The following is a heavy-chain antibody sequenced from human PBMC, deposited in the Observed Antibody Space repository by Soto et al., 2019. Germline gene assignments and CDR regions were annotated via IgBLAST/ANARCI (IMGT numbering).Heavy chain of an antibody. Sequence: PSETLSLTCAVYGGSFSGYYWSWIRQPPGKGLEWIGEINHSGSTNYNPSLKSRVTISVDTSKNQFSLKLSSVTAADTAVYYCARGHIVVVPAAMGFDPWGQGTLVTVSS. D-gene: IGHD2-2*01. CDR3: ARGHIVVVPAAMGFDP. V-gene: IGHV4-34*01. J-gene: IGHJ5*02. CDR1: GGSFSGYY. CDR2: INHSGST.